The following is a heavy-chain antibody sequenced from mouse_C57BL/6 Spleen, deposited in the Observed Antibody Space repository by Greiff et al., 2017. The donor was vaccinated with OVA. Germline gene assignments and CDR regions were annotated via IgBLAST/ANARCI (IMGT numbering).Heavy chain of an antibody. V-gene: IGHV1-26*01. D-gene: IGHD4-1*01. CDR1: GYTFTDYY. J-gene: IGHJ4*01. CDR2: INPNNGGT. CDR3: AISNWDVDYAMDY. Sequence: EVQLQQSGPELVKPGASVKISCKASGYTFTDYYMNWVKQSHGKSLEWIGDINPNNGGTSYNQKFKGKATLTVDKSSSTAYMELRSLTSEDSAVYYCAISNWDVDYAMDYWGQGTSVTVSS.